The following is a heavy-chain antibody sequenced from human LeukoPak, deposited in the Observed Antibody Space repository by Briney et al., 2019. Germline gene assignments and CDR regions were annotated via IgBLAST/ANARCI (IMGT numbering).Heavy chain of an antibody. V-gene: IGHV3-7*01. CDR3: ARVGIAVAGTDY. J-gene: IGHJ4*02. D-gene: IGHD6-19*01. CDR2: IKHDGSEE. CDR1: VVILSDYF. Sequence: GGYLRLSCSATVVILSDYFMSWVRQAPGKGLEWVASIKHDGSEEYYVDSVKGRFTISRDNSKNTLYLQMNSLRAEDTAVYYCARVGIAVAGTDYWGQGTLVTVSS.